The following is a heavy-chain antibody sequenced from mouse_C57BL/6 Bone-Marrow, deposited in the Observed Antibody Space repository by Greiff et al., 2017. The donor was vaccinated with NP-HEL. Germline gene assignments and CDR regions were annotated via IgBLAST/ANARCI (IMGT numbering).Heavy chain of an antibody. CDR2: GQGLEWIG. CDR3: AEDSAVYYCARIYYYGSSYVRWYFDV. J-gene: IGHJ1*03. V-gene: IGHV1-87*01. D-gene: IGHD1-1*01. Sequence: QVQLKESGPELARPWASVKISCQAFYTFSRRVHFAIRDTNYWMQWVKQRPGQGLEWIGAIYPGNGDTSYNPKFKGKATFNADTSSSTAYTQLSSLTAEDSAVYYCARIYYYGSSYVRWYFDVWGTVTTVTVSS. CDR1: YTFSRRVH.